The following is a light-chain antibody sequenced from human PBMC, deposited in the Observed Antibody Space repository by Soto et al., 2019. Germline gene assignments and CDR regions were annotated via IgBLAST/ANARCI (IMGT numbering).Light chain of an antibody. Sequence: EIVLTQSPGTLSLSPGERATLSCRASQSVSYNYLAWYQQKPGQAPRILIHDASSRATGIPDRFSGSGSGTDFTHSISRLEPEDFAVYYCQQHFGSPFTFGPGTKVEIE. V-gene: IGKV3-20*01. CDR1: QSVSYNY. J-gene: IGKJ3*01. CDR2: DAS. CDR3: QQHFGSPFT.